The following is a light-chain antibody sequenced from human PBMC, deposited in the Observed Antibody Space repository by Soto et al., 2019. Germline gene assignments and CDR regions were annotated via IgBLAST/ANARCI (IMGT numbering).Light chain of an antibody. J-gene: IGLJ3*02. CDR1: SSDIGGYNY. CDR3: SSYAGSISWV. CDR2: EVS. V-gene: IGLV2-8*01. Sequence: QSVLTQPPSASGSPGQSVAISCTGTSSDIGGYNYVSWFQQHPGKAPKLMIYEVSKRPSGVPDRFSGSKSGNTASLTVSGLQAEDEADYYCSSYAGSISWVFGGGTKIPVL.